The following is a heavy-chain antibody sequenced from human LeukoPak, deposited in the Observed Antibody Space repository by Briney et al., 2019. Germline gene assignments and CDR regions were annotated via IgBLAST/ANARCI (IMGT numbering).Heavy chain of an antibody. V-gene: IGHV1-2*02. J-gene: IGHJ4*02. CDR3: ARGALDPETVTNYFEY. Sequence: ASVSVSCKASGYTFSDHYIQWVRQAPGQGFDWLGWINPNSGGTDYARKFRGRVTMTRDMSLSTAYMELTRLTYDDTAVYYCARGALDPETVTNYFEYWAQGTLVTVSS. D-gene: IGHD4-17*01. CDR1: GYTFSDHY. CDR2: INPNSGGT.